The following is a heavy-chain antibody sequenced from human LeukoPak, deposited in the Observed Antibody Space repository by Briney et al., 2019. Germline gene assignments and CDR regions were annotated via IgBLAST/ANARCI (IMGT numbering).Heavy chain of an antibody. Sequence: GRSLRLSCAASGFTFDDYAMHWVRQAPGKGLEWVSGISWNSGSIGYADSVKGRFTIPRDNAKNSLYLQMNSLRAEDTALYYCAKGGTTWTRYYFDYWGQGTLVTVSS. V-gene: IGHV3-9*01. CDR2: ISWNSGSI. CDR3: AKGGTTWTRYYFDY. D-gene: IGHD1-7*01. CDR1: GFTFDDYA. J-gene: IGHJ4*02.